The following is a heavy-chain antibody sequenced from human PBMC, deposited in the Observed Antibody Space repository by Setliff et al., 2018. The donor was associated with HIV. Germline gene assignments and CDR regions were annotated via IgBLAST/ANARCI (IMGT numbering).Heavy chain of an antibody. J-gene: IGHJ4*02. D-gene: IGHD2-21*02. CDR1: GYTFTSYY. CDR3: ARGLTGGNSISDFDY. V-gene: IGHV1-46*01. CDR2: INPSGGST. Sequence: GASVKVSCKASGYTFTSYYMHWVRQAPGQGLEWMGIINPSGGSTSYAQKFQGRVTITADESTSTAYMELSSLRSEDTAVYYCARGLTGGNSISDFDYWGQGTLVTVSS.